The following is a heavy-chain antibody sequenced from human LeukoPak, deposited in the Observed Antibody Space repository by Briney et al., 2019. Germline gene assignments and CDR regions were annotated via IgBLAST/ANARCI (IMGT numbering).Heavy chain of an antibody. CDR1: GFTFNNYA. CDR3: ARGFSGSYIDY. Sequence: PGGSLRLSCAVSGFTFNNYAMSWVRQAPGKGLEWVSTITSGGGSTYYADSVKGRFTISRDNSKNTLYLQMNSLRAEDTAVYYCARGFSGSYIDYWGQGTLVTVSS. D-gene: IGHD1-26*01. J-gene: IGHJ4*02. V-gene: IGHV3-23*01. CDR2: ITSGGGST.